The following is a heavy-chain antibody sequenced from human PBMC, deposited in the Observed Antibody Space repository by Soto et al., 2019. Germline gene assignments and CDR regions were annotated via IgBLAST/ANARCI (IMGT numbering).Heavy chain of an antibody. CDR3: AKQGGYSGYDFLYHYIWGSYRLVY. D-gene: IGHD3-16*02. CDR2: ISGSGGST. CDR1: GFTFSSFA. Sequence: GGSLSLSSAASGFTFSSFAMSWVRPAPGKGLEWVSAISGSGGSTYYADSVKGRFTISRDNSKNTLYLQMNSLRAEDTAVYYCAKQGGYSGYDFLYHYIWGSYRLVYRGQGTLVTVSS. V-gene: IGHV3-23*01. J-gene: IGHJ4*02.